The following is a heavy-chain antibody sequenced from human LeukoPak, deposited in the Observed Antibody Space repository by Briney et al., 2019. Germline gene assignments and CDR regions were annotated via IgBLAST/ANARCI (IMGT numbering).Heavy chain of an antibody. J-gene: IGHJ4*02. D-gene: IGHD4-17*01. CDR2: MNPNSGYT. CDR3: VRVYGAIDY. V-gene: IGHV1-8*02. CDR1: GYTFTSYY. Sequence: VASVKVSCKASGYTFTSYYMHWVRQATGQGLEWMGWMNPNSGYTGFAQKFQGRVTMTRDTSTSTAYVELNSLRSEDTAVYYCVRVYGAIDYWGQGTLVTVSS.